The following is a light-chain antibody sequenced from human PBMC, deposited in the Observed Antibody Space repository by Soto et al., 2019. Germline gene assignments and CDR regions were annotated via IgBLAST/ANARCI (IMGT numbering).Light chain of an antibody. V-gene: IGKV3-20*01. J-gene: IGKJ2*01. Sequence: EIVLTQSPGTLSLSPGERATLSCRASQSVSNNALAWYQQKPGQAPRLLIYGASNRATGIPDVFSGSGSGTDFTLTISRLEAEDFAVYYCQVYGSSPMYTFGQGTRLE. CDR2: GAS. CDR1: QSVSNNA. CDR3: QVYGSSPMYT.